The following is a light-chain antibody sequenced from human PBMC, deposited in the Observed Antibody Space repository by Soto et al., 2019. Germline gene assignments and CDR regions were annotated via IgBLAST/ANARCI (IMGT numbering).Light chain of an antibody. Sequence: QPVLTQPASVSESPGQSITISCAGTSSDIGAYNFVSWYLHHPGKAPKLVIFEVSNRPSGVSDRFSGSKSGSTASLTISGLQAEDEGEYFCSSYTNSRTLVFGGGTQLTVL. CDR2: EVS. CDR1: SSDIGAYNF. V-gene: IGLV2-14*01. J-gene: IGLJ2*01. CDR3: SSYTNSRTLV.